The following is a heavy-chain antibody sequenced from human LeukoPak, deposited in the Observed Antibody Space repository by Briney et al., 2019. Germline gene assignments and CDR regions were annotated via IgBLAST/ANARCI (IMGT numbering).Heavy chain of an antibody. CDR3: AREALLRTGFDY. CDR1: GGSISSGDYY. V-gene: IGHV4-30-4*08. Sequence: PSETLSLTCTVSGGSISSGDYYWRWIRQPPGMGLEWIGYIFYSGSTYYNPSLKSRLTISVDTSMNQFSLKLSSVTAADTAVYYCAREALLRTGFDYWGQGTLVTVSS. J-gene: IGHJ4*02. CDR2: IFYSGST.